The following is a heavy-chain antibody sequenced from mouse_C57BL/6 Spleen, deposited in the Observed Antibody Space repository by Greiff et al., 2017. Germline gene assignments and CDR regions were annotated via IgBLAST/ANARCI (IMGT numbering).Heavy chain of an antibody. CDR3: TSRTGTFDY. J-gene: IGHJ2*01. D-gene: IGHD4-1*01. Sequence: EVQLQQSGAELVRPGASVKLSCTASGFNIKDDYMHWVKQRPEQGLEWIGWIDPENGDTEYASKFQGKATITADTSSNTASLQLSSLTSEDTAVYYGTSRTGTFDYWGQGTTLTVSS. CDR1: GFNIKDDY. CDR2: IDPENGDT. V-gene: IGHV14-4*01.